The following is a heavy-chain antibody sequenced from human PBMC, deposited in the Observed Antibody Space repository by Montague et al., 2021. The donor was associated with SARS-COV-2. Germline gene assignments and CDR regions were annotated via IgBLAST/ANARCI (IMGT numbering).Heavy chain of an antibody. CDR3: ARGDGLGPCTGFAFDI. Sequence: CAISGDSVSGDNVSWNWIRQSPSRGLEWLGRTYCRSRWFDHYEVSMKGRISIKADTSKNQFSLQLDSVTPEDTAVYYCARGDGLGPCTGFAFDIWGQGTLVTVSS. V-gene: IGHV6-1*01. D-gene: IGHD5-24*01. J-gene: IGHJ3*02. CDR2: TYCRSRWFD. CDR1: GDSVSGDNVS.